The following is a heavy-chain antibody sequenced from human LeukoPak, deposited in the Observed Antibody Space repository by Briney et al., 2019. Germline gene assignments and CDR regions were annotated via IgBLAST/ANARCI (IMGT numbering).Heavy chain of an antibody. J-gene: IGHJ4*02. CDR3: TTDAARSTVAGTRDY. D-gene: IGHD6-19*01. Sequence: GGSLRLSCAASGFTFSNAWMSWARQAPGKGLEWVGRIKSKTDGGTTDYAAPVKGRFTISRDDSKNTLYLQMNSLKTEDTAVYYCTTDAARSTVAGTRDYWGQGTLVTVSS. CDR1: GFTFSNAW. V-gene: IGHV3-15*01. CDR2: IKSKTDGGTT.